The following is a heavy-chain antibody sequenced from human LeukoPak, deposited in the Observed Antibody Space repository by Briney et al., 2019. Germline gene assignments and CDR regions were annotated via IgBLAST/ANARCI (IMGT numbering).Heavy chain of an antibody. J-gene: IGHJ4*02. V-gene: IGHV3-7*04. Sequence: GGSLRLSCAASGFIFTDYWMNWVRQAPGRGLEWLASVKGDGSATSYVDSVKGRFTISRDNAKKSLYLQMNSLRDEDTAVYYCARVEPIGINYWGRGILVTVSS. D-gene: IGHD1-1*01. CDR1: GFIFTDYW. CDR3: ARVEPIGINY. CDR2: VKGDGSAT.